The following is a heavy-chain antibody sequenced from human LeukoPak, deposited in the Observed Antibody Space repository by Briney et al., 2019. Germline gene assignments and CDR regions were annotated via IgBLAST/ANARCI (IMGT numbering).Heavy chain of an antibody. CDR3: ARDAFGAGDAFDI. J-gene: IGHJ3*02. V-gene: IGHV4-59*01. Sequence: SETLSLTCTVSGGSISSYYWSWIRQPPGKGLEWIGYIYYSGSTNYNPSLKSRVTISVDTSKNQFSLKLSSVTAADTAVYYCARDAFGAGDAFDIWGQGTMVTVSS. CDR2: IYYSGST. D-gene: IGHD3-3*01. CDR1: GGSISSYY.